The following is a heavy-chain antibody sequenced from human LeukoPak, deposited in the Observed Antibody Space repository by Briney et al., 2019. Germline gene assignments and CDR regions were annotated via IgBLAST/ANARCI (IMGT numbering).Heavy chain of an antibody. CDR1: GYTFTGYY. D-gene: IGHD3-10*01. CDR3: ARGLNYYGSGSYRDWFDP. Sequence: ASVKVSCKASGYTFTGYYMHWVRQAPGQGLEWMGWINPNSGGTNYAQKFQGWVTMTRDTSISTAYMELRRLRSDDTAVYYCARGLNYYGSGSYRDWFDPWGQGTLVTVSS. V-gene: IGHV1-2*04. J-gene: IGHJ5*02. CDR2: INPNSGGT.